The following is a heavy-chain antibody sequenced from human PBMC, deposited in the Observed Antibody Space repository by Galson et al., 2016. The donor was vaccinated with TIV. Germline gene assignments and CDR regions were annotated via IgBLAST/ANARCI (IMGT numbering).Heavy chain of an antibody. J-gene: IGHJ5*02. CDR3: ARISKRGAWYFAP. CDR2: TNPDSGDT. D-gene: IGHD2-15*01. Sequence: SVKVSCKASGYIFTAYYLHWVRQAPGQGLEWMGWTNPDSGDTYYAQKFQGRVTMTRDTSIGTAYMELHRLRSDDAAVYYCARISKRGAWYFAPRGQGTLVTVSS. CDR1: GYIFTAYY. V-gene: IGHV1-2*02.